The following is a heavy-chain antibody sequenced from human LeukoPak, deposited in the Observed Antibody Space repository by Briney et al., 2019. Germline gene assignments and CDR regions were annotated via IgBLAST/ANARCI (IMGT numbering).Heavy chain of an antibody. J-gene: IGHJ4*02. Sequence: PSETLSLTCTVSGGSISSSSYYWGWIRQPPGTGLEWIGSIYYSGSTYYNPSLKSRVTISVDTSKNQFSLKLSSVTAADTAVYYCARSYSHPRYYFDYWGQGTLVTVSS. CDR3: ARSYSHPRYYFDY. V-gene: IGHV4-39*01. CDR2: IYYSGST. D-gene: IGHD4-11*01. CDR1: GGSISSSSYY.